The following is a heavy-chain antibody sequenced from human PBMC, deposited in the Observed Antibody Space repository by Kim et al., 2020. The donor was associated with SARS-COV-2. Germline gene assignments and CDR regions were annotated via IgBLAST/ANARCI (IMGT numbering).Heavy chain of an antibody. CDR3: ARDEPAVAGTLPDY. D-gene: IGHD6-19*01. V-gene: IGHV1-18*01. Sequence: ASVKVSCKASGYTFTSYGISWVRQAPGQGLEWMGWISAYNGNTNYAQKLQGRVTMTTDTSTGTAYMELRSLRSDDTAVYYCARDEPAVAGTLPDYWGQGTLVTVSS. CDR1: GYTFTSYG. J-gene: IGHJ4*02. CDR2: ISAYNGNT.